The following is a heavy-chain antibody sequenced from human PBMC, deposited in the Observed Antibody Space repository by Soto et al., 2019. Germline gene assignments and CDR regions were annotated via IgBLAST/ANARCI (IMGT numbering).Heavy chain of an antibody. CDR3: ARDSGDFWSGSYWRFDP. CDR1: GYTFTSYG. D-gene: IGHD3-3*01. CDR2: ISAYNGNT. J-gene: IGHJ5*02. V-gene: IGHV1-18*01. Sequence: QVQLVQSGAEVKKPGASVKVSCKASGYTFTSYGISWVRQAPGQGLEWMGWISAYNGNTNYAQKLQGRVNMTTDTSTSTAYMELRSLRSDDTAVYYCARDSGDFWSGSYWRFDPWGQGTLVTVSS.